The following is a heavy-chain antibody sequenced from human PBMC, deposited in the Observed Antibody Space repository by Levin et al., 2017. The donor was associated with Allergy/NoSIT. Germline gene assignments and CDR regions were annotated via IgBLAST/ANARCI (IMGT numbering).Heavy chain of an antibody. D-gene: IGHD5-18*01. CDR3: ARQLRYSYGDGWFDP. CDR2: IYYSGST. CDR1: GGSISSSSYY. Sequence: SETLSLTCTVSGGSISSSSYYWGWIRQPPGKGLEWIGSIYYSGSTYYNPSLKSRVTISVDTSKNQFSLKLSSVTAADTAVYYCARQLRYSYGDGWFDPWGQGTLVTVSS. V-gene: IGHV4-39*01. J-gene: IGHJ5*02.